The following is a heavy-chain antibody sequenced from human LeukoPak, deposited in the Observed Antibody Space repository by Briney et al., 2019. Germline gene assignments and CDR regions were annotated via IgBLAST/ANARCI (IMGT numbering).Heavy chain of an antibody. CDR1: GFTFSTYA. J-gene: IGHJ4*02. D-gene: IGHD1-14*01. V-gene: IGHV3-23*01. Sequence: PGGSLRLSCAASGFTFSTYAMSWVRQAPGKGLEWVSIITSSGGSTNYADSVKGRFTISRDNSKNTLYLQMNSLKPDDTAVYYCATDVTGGAISFWGQGALVTVPS. CDR2: ITSSGGST. CDR3: ATDVTGGAISF.